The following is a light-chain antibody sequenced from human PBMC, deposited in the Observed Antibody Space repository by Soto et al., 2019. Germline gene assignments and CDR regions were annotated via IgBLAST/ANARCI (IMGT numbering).Light chain of an antibody. CDR1: QSVSNN. CDR2: GAS. CDR3: QQYRNWPRT. Sequence: EVVMTQSPATLSVSPVERATLSCRASQSVSNNLAWYQQKPGQAPRLLIYGASTRAIDMPGRFSGRGSGTEFTLTIGSLQSEEFAVYYGQQYRNWPRTCGQGTKVDIK. J-gene: IGKJ1*01. V-gene: IGKV3-15*01.